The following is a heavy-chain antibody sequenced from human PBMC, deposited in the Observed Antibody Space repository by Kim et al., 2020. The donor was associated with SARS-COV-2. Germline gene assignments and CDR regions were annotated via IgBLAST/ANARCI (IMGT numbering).Heavy chain of an antibody. D-gene: IGHD1-1*01. CDR3: GRDSRGGACWTD. CDR2: T. J-gene: IGHJ4*02. Sequence: TEYAAPVNGRFTISRDVSKNSLYLKMNSLRTEDPAVYYCGRDSRGGACWTDWGQGTLVTVSS. V-gene: IGHV3-72*01.